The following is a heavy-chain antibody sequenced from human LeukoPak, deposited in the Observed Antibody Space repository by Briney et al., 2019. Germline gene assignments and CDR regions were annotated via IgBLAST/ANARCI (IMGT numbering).Heavy chain of an antibody. V-gene: IGHV3-30*02. Sequence: GGSLRLSCAASGFTFSSYGMHWVRQAPGKGLEWVAFIRYDGSNKYYADSVKGRFTISRDNSKNTLYLQMNSLRAEDTAVYYCARARTPGGIIVGADYWGQGTLVTVSS. CDR1: GFTFSSYG. CDR3: ARARTPGGIIVGADY. D-gene: IGHD1-26*01. CDR2: IRYDGSNK. J-gene: IGHJ4*02.